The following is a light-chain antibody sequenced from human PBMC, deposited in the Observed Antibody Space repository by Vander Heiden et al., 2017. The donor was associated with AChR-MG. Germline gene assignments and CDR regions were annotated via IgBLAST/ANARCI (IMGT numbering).Light chain of an antibody. CDR1: SSNIGAGYD. J-gene: IGLJ3*02. CDR3: QSYDSSLSGWV. Sequence: QSVLTQPPSVSGPPGQWVTISCTGSSSNIGAGYDVHWYQQLPGTAPKLLIYGNSNRPSGVPDRFSGSKSGTSASLAITGLQAEDEADYYCQSYDSSLSGWVFGGGTKLTVL. CDR2: GNS. V-gene: IGLV1-40*01.